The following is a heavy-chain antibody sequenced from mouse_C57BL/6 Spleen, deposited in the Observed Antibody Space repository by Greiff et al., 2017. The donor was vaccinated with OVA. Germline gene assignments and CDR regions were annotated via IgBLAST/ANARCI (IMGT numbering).Heavy chain of an antibody. CDR1: GYTFTDYN. V-gene: IGHV1-18*01. CDR3: ARRTTVVEDWYFDV. J-gene: IGHJ1*03. CDR2: INPNNGGT. Sequence: EVKLVESGPELVKPGASVKIPCKASGYTFTDYNMDWVKQSHGKSLEWIGDINPNNGGTIYNQKFKGKATLTVDKSSSTAYMELRSLTSEDTAVYYCARRTTVVEDWYFDVWGTGTTVTVSS. D-gene: IGHD1-1*01.